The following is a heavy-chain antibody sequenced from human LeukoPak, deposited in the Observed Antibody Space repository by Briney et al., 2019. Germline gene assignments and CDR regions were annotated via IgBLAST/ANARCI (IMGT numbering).Heavy chain of an antibody. V-gene: IGHV3-21*01. CDR2: ISSSSYI. CDR3: ARDAEGRRYSPQDY. D-gene: IGHD5-18*01. Sequence: PGGSLRLSCAASGFTFSSYSMNWVRQAPGKGLEGVSSISSSSYIYYADSVKGRFTISRDNAKNSVFLQMSSLRVDDTAVYYCARDAEGRRYSPQDYWGQGTLVTVSS. J-gene: IGHJ4*02. CDR1: GFTFSSYS.